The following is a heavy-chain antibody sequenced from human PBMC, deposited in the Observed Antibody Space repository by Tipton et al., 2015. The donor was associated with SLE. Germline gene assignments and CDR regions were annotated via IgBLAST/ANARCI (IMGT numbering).Heavy chain of an antibody. D-gene: IGHD5-12*01. Sequence: LRLSCAASGFTFSSYAMSWVRQAPGKGLEWVSVIYSGGSTYYADSVKGRFTISRDNSKNRLYLQMNSLRAEDTAVYYCAKGSSIVAWDYWGQGTLVTVSS. CDR2: IYSGGST. CDR3: AKGSSIVAWDY. CDR1: GFTFSSYA. V-gene: IGHV3-23*03. J-gene: IGHJ4*02.